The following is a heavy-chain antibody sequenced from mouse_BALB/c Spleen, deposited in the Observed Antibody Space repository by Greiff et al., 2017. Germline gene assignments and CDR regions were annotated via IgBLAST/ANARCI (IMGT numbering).Heavy chain of an antibody. Sequence: EVQVVESGAELVKPGASVKLSCTASGFNIKDTYMHWVKQRPEQGLEWIGRIDPANGNTKYDPKFQGKATITADTSSNTAYLQLSSLTSEDTAVYYCARSGSCWYFDVWGAGTTVTVSS. CDR1: GFNIKDTY. J-gene: IGHJ1*01. CDR3: ARSGSCWYFDV. V-gene: IGHV14-3*02. D-gene: IGHD3-1*01. CDR2: IDPANGNT.